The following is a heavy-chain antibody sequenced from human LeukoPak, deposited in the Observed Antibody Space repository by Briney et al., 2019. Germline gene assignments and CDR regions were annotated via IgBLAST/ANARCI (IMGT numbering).Heavy chain of an antibody. V-gene: IGHV1-69*04. D-gene: IGHD6-25*01. CDR1: GGTFSSYA. CDR3: ASDYSSGPFDY. CDR2: IIPILGIA. Sequence: EASVKVSCKASGGTFSSYAISWVRQAPGQGLEWMGRIIPILGIANYAQKFQGRVTITADKSTSTAYMELSSLRSEDTAVYYCASDYSSGPFDYWGQGTLVTVSS. J-gene: IGHJ4*02.